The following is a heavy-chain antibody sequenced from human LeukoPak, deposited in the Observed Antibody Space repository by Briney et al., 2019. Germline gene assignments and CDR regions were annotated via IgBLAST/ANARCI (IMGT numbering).Heavy chain of an antibody. CDR3: AREWVGATGFDI. V-gene: IGHV3-21*01. J-gene: IGHJ3*02. D-gene: IGHD1-26*01. CDR2: ISSSSSYI. Sequence: GGSLRLSCAASGFTFSSYSMNWVRQAPGKGLEWVSSISSSSSYIYYADSVKGRFTISRDNAKNSLYLQMNSLRAEDTAVYYCAREWVGATGFDIWGQGTMVTVSS. CDR1: GFTFSSYS.